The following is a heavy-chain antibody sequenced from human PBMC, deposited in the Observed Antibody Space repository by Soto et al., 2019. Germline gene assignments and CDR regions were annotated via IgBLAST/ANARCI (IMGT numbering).Heavy chain of an antibody. CDR2: IIPIFGTA. CDR1: GGTFSSYA. Sequence: QVQLVQSGAEVKKPGSSVKVSCKASGGTFSSYAISWVRQAPGQGLEWMGGIIPIFGTANYAQKFQGRVTITADESTSTADRELSSLRCEDRAVYYCARGGRASTLEWLFDYWGQGTLVTVSS. V-gene: IGHV1-69*01. J-gene: IGHJ4*02. CDR3: ARGGRASTLEWLFDY. D-gene: IGHD3-3*01.